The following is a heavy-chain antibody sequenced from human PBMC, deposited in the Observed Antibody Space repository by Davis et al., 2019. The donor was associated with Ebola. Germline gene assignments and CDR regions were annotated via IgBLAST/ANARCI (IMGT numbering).Heavy chain of an antibody. CDR2: IRTKAYGGTT. Sequence: PGGSLRLSCTASGFTFGDYPMSWFRQAPGKGLEWVGFIRTKAYGGTTEYAASVKGRFTISRGDSKSIAYLQMNSLKTEDTAVYYCTRVSSGWASGYFDYWGQGTLVTVSS. D-gene: IGHD6-19*01. V-gene: IGHV3-49*03. CDR3: TRVSSGWASGYFDY. J-gene: IGHJ4*02. CDR1: GFTFGDYP.